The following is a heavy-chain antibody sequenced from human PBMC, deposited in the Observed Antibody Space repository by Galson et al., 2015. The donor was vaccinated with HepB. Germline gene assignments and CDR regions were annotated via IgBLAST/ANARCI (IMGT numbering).Heavy chain of an antibody. CDR2: ISSNGGSA. CDR3: VKWTTVAPRRAFDI. CDR1: GFTFSSYA. V-gene: IGHV3-64D*06. D-gene: IGHD4-23*01. Sequence: SLRLSCAASGFTFSSYAMHWVRQAPGKGLEYVSAISSNGGSAYYADSVKGRFTISRDNSKNTLYLQMSSLRAEDTAVYYCVKWTTVAPRRAFDIWGQGTMVTVSS. J-gene: IGHJ3*02.